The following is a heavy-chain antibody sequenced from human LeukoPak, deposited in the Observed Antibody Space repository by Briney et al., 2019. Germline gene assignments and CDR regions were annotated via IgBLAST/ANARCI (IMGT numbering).Heavy chain of an antibody. CDR2: IWYDGSNK. CDR1: GFTFSSYG. J-gene: IGHJ4*02. Sequence: PGRSLRLSSAASGFTFSSYGMQWVCQAPGKGLEWVAVIWYDGSNKYYADSVKGRFTISRDNSKNTLYLQMNSLRAEDTAVYYCGRDRAYSSKLFENWGQGTLVTVSS. V-gene: IGHV3-33*01. D-gene: IGHD6-13*01. CDR3: GRDRAYSSKLFEN.